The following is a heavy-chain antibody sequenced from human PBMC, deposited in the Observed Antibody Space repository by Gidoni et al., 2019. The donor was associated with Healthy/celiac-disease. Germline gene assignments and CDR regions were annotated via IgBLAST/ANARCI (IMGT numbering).Heavy chain of an antibody. CDR1: GFTFSSSA. V-gene: IGHV3-30*01. CDR3: ARPAARGYSSGIYYYGMDV. J-gene: IGHJ6*02. CDR2: ISYDGSNK. Sequence: QVQLVESGGGVVQPGRSLRLSCAASGFTFSSSAMHWVRQAPGKGLEWVAVISYDGSNKYYADSVKGRFTISRDNSKNTLYLQMNSLRAEDTAVYYCARPAARGYSSGIYYYGMDVWGQGTTVTVSS. D-gene: IGHD5-18*01.